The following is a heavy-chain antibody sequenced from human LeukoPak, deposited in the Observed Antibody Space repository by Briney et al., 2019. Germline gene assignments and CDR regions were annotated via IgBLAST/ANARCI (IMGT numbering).Heavy chain of an antibody. J-gene: IGHJ4*02. CDR3: AREDDWNYEDY. V-gene: IGHV3-7*01. CDR1: GFTFSNYW. Sequence: GGSLRLSCAASGFTFSNYWMSWVRQAPGKGLEWVANIKQDGSEKYYVNSVKGRFTISRDNAKNSLYLQMNSLRAEDTAIYYCAREDDWNYEDYWGQGTLVTVSS. CDR2: IKQDGSEK. D-gene: IGHD1-7*01.